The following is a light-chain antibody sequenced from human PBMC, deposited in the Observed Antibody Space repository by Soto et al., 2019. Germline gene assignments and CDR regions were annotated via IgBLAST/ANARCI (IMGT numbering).Light chain of an antibody. J-gene: IGKJ1*01. Sequence: DIHMTQSRSTLSTSVGHRGTITCRASQSISRWLAWYQQKPGKAPQLLIYDASSLQSAVPSRFSGGGSGTEFTLTISSLQPDDFATYYCQQYSSYWTFGQGTKVDIK. CDR3: QQYSSYWT. V-gene: IGKV1-5*01. CDR1: QSISRW. CDR2: DAS.